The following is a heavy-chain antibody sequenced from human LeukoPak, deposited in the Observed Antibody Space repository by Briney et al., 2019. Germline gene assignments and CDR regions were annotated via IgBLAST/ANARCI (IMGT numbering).Heavy chain of an antibody. CDR3: ARGGGSIAYY. CDR2: INSDGSST. D-gene: IGHD2-15*01. V-gene: IGHV3-74*01. CDR1: GFTFSSYW. Sequence: PGGSLRLSCAASGFTFSSYWMHWVRQAPGKGLVWVSRINSDGSSTSYADSVKGRFTISRDNAKNTPYLQMNSLRVEDTAAYYCARGGGSIAYYWGQGTLVTVSS. J-gene: IGHJ4*02.